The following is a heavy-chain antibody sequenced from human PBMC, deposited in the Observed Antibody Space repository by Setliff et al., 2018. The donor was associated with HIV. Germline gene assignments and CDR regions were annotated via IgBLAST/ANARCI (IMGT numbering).Heavy chain of an antibody. D-gene: IGHD3-10*01. CDR2: MNPNDGGT. Sequence: ASVKVSCKASGHTFANSYLHWVRQGPGQGLEWMGIMNPNDGGTQYSEKFQGRVTLTRDTSASTAYMELSSLRSEDTAVYYCARKGSGSSFDFEYWGQGTLVTVSS. V-gene: IGHV1-46*01. CDR3: ARKGSGSSFDFEY. J-gene: IGHJ4*02. CDR1: GHTFANSY.